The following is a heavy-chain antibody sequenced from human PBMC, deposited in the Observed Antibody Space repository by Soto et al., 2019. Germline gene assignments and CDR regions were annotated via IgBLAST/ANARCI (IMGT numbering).Heavy chain of an antibody. J-gene: IGHJ4*02. CDR2: IYSDGST. V-gene: IGHV3-66*01. D-gene: IGHD4-17*01. Sequence: EVQLVVSGGGLVQPGGSLRLSCAASGFTVSRNFMSWVRQAPGKGLEWVSIIYSDGSTYYADSVKGRFTISRDNSKNTLYLKMNSLRADDTAVYYCASRRNPYGAYDYWGQGTLVTVSS. CDR1: GFTVSRNF. CDR3: ASRRNPYGAYDY.